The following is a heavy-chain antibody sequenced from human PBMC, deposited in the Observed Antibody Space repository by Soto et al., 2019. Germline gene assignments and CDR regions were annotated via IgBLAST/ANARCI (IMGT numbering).Heavy chain of an antibody. V-gene: IGHV5-51*01. CDR1: WYSFTSYW. CDR3: ARMDSSDLGIDY. CDR2: IYPGDSDN. J-gene: IGHJ4*02. D-gene: IGHD3-22*01. Sequence: GESLKISCNGSWYSFTSYWIGWVRQMPGKGLEWMGIIYPGDSDNRYSPPFQGQVTISADKSISTAYLQWRRLKASDTAMYYCARMDSSDLGIDYWGQGTLVTVSS.